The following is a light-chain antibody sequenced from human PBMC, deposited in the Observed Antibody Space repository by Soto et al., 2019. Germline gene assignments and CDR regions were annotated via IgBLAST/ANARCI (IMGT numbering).Light chain of an antibody. CDR3: SSYTSSSTL. Sequence: QSVLTQPPSASGSPGQSVTISCTGTSSDVGKYDYVSWFQHHPGKAPKLMIYEVSDRPSGISSRFSGSKSGNAASLTISGLQTEDEADYYCSSYTSSSTLFGTGTKV. CDR2: EVS. V-gene: IGLV2-14*01. J-gene: IGLJ1*01. CDR1: SSDVGKYDY.